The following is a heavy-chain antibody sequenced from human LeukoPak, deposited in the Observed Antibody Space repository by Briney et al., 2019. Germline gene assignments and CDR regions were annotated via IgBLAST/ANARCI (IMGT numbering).Heavy chain of an antibody. J-gene: IGHJ5*02. CDR2: IFYSWFT. Sequence: SETLSLTCTVSGDSISSSSSNSWGWFREPPGKGLEWIGSIFYSWFTYYNSSLKTRITISIDTSKNNFFLRLSSVTAADTAVYYCARDRFIAVAASFDPWGQGTLVTVSS. CDR1: GDSISSSSSNS. V-gene: IGHV4-39*07. CDR3: ARDRFIAVAASFDP. D-gene: IGHD6-19*01.